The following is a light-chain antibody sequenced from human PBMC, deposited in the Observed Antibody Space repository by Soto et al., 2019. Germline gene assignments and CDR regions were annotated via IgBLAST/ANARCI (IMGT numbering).Light chain of an antibody. Sequence: QSVLTQPASVSGSPGQSITVSCTGTSSDVGSYNLVSWYQQQPGKAPTLMIYEVTKRPSGVSNRFSGSKSGNTASLTISGLQADDEADYYCCSYVGTASYVFGTGTKLTVL. CDR2: EVT. CDR1: SSDVGSYNL. CDR3: CSYVGTASYV. J-gene: IGLJ1*01. V-gene: IGLV2-23*02.